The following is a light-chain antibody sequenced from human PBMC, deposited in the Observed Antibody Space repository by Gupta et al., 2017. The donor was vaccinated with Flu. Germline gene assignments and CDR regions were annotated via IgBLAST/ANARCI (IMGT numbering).Light chain of an antibody. Sequence: EIVMTQSPATLSVSPGERATLSCRASQSISTNLAWYQQTPDQAHSLVIYGSSFSATGIGARFSGRGSGTEFSLTIASLQSEDCAVYYCQQYNNWTPPSTFGQGTKLEIK. CDR3: QQYNNWTPPST. CDR1: QSISTN. V-gene: IGKV3-15*01. CDR2: GSS. J-gene: IGKJ2*02.